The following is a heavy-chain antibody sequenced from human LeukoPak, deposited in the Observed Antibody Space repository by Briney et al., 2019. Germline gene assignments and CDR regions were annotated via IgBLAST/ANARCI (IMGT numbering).Heavy chain of an antibody. Sequence: SETLSLTCAVYGGSFSGYYWSWIRQPPGKGLEWIGEINHSGSTNYNLSLKSRVTISVDTSKNQFSLKLSSVTAADTAVYYCARDRYCSGGSCAYDAFDIWGQGTMVTVSS. V-gene: IGHV4-34*01. CDR3: ARDRYCSGGSCAYDAFDI. CDR1: GGSFSGYY. D-gene: IGHD2-15*01. CDR2: INHSGST. J-gene: IGHJ3*02.